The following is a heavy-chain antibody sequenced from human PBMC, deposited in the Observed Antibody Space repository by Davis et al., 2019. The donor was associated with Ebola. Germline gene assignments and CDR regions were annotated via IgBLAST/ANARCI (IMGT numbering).Heavy chain of an antibody. Sequence: ASVKVSCKTSGYTFTAHYLHWVRQAPGQGLEWVGWINPNSGDTNFAQKFLGTVTLTRDTSTNTAYLELTRPTSDDPAVYFCARGSFFWSGSFLGYFDYWGQGILITVSS. J-gene: IGHJ4*03. CDR2: INPNSGDT. D-gene: IGHD3-3*01. V-gene: IGHV1-2*02. CDR3: ARGSFFWSGSFLGYFDY. CDR1: GYTFTAHY.